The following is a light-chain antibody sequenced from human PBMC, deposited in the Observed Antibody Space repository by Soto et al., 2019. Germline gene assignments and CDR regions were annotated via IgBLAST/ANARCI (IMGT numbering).Light chain of an antibody. CDR3: QTWGTGPWV. Sequence: QPVLTQSPSASASLGASVKLTCTLSSGHSNYAIAWHQQHPGKGPRYLMKLDSDGSHSKGDGIPDRFSGSSSGAERYLTISSLQSEDEADYYCQTWGTGPWVFGGGTKLTVL. CDR1: SGHSNYA. CDR2: LDSDGSH. J-gene: IGLJ3*02. V-gene: IGLV4-69*01.